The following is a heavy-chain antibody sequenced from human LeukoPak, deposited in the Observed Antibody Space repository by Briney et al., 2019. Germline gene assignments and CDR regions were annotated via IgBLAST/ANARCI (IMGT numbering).Heavy chain of an antibody. CDR1: GFTFSSYA. CDR3: ARDLKWELLEAFDI. J-gene: IGHJ3*02. V-gene: IGHV3-30-3*01. D-gene: IGHD1-26*01. Sequence: HPGGSLRLSCAASGFTFSSYAMHWVRQAPGKGLEWVAVISYDGSNKYYADSVKGRFTISRDNSKNTLYLQMNSLRAEDTAVYYCARDLKWELLEAFDIWGQGTMVTVSS. CDR2: ISYDGSNK.